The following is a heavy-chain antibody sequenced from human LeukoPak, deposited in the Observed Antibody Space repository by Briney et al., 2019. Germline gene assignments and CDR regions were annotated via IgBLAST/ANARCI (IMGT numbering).Heavy chain of an antibody. CDR2: IYYSGST. J-gene: IGHJ6*02. D-gene: IGHD1-26*01. CDR1: GGSISSYY. CDR3: ARFCGNYPFYYFYDNGMDV. Sequence: PSETLSLTCTVSGGSISSYYWSWIRQPPGKGLEWIGYIYYSGSTNYNPSLKSRVTISVDTTKNQFSLKLSSVTAADTAVYYCARFCGNYPFYYFYDNGMDVWGQGTTVTVSS. V-gene: IGHV4-59*01.